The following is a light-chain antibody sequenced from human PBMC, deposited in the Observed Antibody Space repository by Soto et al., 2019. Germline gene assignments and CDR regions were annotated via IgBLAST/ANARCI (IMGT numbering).Light chain of an antibody. Sequence: DIHMTQSPSSLSASVGDTVTITCRASQTITDRLNWYQQKPGKAPKLLIYGASALAAGVPSRFSGSASGPDFALTINSLQPEDFATYYCQQNYNRPFTFGQGTMLDIK. CDR2: GAS. CDR3: QQNYNRPFT. J-gene: IGKJ2*01. V-gene: IGKV1-39*01. CDR1: QTITDR.